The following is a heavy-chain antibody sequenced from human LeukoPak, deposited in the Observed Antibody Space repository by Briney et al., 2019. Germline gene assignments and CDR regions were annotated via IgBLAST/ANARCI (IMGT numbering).Heavy chain of an antibody. CDR1: GLTFSSYA. Sequence: GGSLRLSCAASGLTFSSYAMSWVRQAPGKGLEWVSGILDSGYSTYYANSVKGRFTISRDNSNNTLYLQMNSLRAEDTAVYYCAKLGGHPLHNYYVGVWGKGTTVAVSS. CDR3: AKLGGHPLHNYYVGV. D-gene: IGHD3-16*01. V-gene: IGHV3-23*01. CDR2: ILDSGYST. J-gene: IGHJ6*03.